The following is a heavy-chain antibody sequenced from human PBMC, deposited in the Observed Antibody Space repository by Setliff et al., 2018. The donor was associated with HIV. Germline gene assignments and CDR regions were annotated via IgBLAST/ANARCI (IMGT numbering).Heavy chain of an antibody. Sequence: SETLSLTCAVSGGSVSSTNWWNWVRQPPGKGLEWIGEIFHSGTIYYNPSLKSRVTMSVDKSKNQLSLKLWSVTAADTAVYYCARNSQNGIQPLLLASWGPGTLVTVSS. D-gene: IGHD1-1*01. CDR2: IFHSGTI. J-gene: IGHJ4*02. CDR3: ARNSQNGIQPLLLAS. CDR1: GGSVSSTNW. V-gene: IGHV4-4*02.